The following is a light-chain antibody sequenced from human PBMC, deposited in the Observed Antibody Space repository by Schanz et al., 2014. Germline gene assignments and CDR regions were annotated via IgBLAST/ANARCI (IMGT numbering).Light chain of an antibody. V-gene: IGLV2-14*01. CDR2: EVS. J-gene: IGLJ1*01. CDR1: SSDVGGYNY. CDR3: SSYRRTAAVAV. Sequence: QSALTQPASVSGSPGQSVTISCTGTSSDVGGYNYVSWYQQHPGKAPKLMIYEVSNRPSGVSNRFSGSKSGNTASLTISGLQAEDEADYYCSSYRRTAAVAVFGTGTKLTVL.